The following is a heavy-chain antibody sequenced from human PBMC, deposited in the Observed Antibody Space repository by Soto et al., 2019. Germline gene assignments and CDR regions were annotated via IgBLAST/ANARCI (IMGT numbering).Heavy chain of an antibody. D-gene: IGHD4-17*01. Sequence: ASVKVSCKASGYTFTSYDINWVRQATGQGLEWMGWMNPNSGNTGYAQKFQGRVTMTRNTSISTAYMELSSLRFEDTAVYYCARDYGVPGENYYYYGMDVWGQGTTVTVSS. CDR1: GYTFTSYD. V-gene: IGHV1-8*01. CDR2: MNPNSGNT. CDR3: ARDYGVPGENYYYYGMDV. J-gene: IGHJ6*02.